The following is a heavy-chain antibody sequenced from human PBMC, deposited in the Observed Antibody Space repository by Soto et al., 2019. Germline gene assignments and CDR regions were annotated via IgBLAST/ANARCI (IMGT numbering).Heavy chain of an antibody. J-gene: IGHJ4*02. CDR1: DLTFDDNN. Sequence: EVHLVESGGAWVQPGGSLKLSGLAPDLTFDDNNMYWVRQTSGGGLEWLCLISWDGETTYYADSVKGRFTISRVNSKSSLYLQMNALTTEDTALYYCASSQGDYWGQGTRVTVAS. V-gene: IGHV3-43*01. CDR2: ISWDGETT. CDR3: ASSQGDY.